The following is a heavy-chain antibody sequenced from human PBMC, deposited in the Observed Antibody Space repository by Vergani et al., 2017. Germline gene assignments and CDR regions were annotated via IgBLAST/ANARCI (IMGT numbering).Heavy chain of an antibody. Sequence: QITLKESGPTVVKPKQTLTVTCTFSGFSFTSSGGVAWVRQSPGKALEWLALIASNEDKQFLPSLRSRLTITRDTSKNQVVLTLSDMDPADTATYFCVHRACLDGNFDTRGYFFRDYWGPGILVTVSS. CDR3: VHRACLDGNFDTRGYFFRDY. CDR2: IASNEDK. D-gene: IGHD3-22*01. J-gene: IGHJ4*02. CDR1: GFSFTSSGG. V-gene: IGHV2-5*01.